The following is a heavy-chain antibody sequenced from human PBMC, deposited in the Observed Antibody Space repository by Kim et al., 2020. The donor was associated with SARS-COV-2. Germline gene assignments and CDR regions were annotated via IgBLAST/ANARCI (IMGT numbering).Heavy chain of an antibody. V-gene: IGHV1-18*01. J-gene: IGHJ4*02. Sequence: YAQKLQGRVTMTTDTSTSTAYMELRSLRSDDTAVYYCARVRVVPAAMDDYWGQGTLVTVSS. D-gene: IGHD2-2*01. CDR3: ARVRVVPAAMDDY.